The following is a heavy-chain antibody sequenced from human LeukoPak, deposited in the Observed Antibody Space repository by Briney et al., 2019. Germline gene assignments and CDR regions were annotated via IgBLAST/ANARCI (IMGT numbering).Heavy chain of an antibody. CDR2: IRSKAYGGTT. CDR3: TRGASGYDFAIDY. Sequence: PGRSLRLSCTASGFTFGDYAMSWVRQAPGKGLEWVGFIRSKAYGGTTEYAASVKGRFTISRDDSKSIAYLQMNSLKTEDTAVYYCTRGASGYDFAIDYWGQGTLVTVSS. V-gene: IGHV3-49*04. CDR1: GFTFGDYA. J-gene: IGHJ4*02. D-gene: IGHD5-12*01.